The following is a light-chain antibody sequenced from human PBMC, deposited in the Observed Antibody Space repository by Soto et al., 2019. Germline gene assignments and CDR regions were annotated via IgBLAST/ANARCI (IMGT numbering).Light chain of an antibody. J-gene: IGKJ1*01. CDR1: QTIGIW. CDR3: QQYYTSSWT. CDR2: QAS. Sequence: DIQMTQSPSTLSASVGDRVTITCRASQTIGIWLAWYQQKPGKAPQVLIYQASTLQSGVPSRFSGSGSGTEFTLTINSLQPDDFATYYCQQYYTSSWTFDQGTKVEI. V-gene: IGKV1-5*03.